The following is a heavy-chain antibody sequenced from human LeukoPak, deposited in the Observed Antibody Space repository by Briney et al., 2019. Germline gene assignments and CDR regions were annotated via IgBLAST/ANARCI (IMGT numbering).Heavy chain of an antibody. D-gene: IGHD1-26*01. V-gene: IGHV3-23*01. CDR2: ISASGAGT. J-gene: IGHJ4*02. CDR1: GFTFASYA. Sequence: PGGSLRLSCAASGFTFASYAMSWVRQAPGEGLEWVSAISASGAGTYYAGSVKGRFTISRDNSKNTLYLRMNSLRAEDTAVYYCAKSRGESRGASNYWGQGTLVTVSS. CDR3: AKSRGESRGASNY.